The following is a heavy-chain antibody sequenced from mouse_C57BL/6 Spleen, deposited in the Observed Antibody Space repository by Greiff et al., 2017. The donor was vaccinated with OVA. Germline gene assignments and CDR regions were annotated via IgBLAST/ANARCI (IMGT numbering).Heavy chain of an antibody. V-gene: IGHV1-64*01. CDR2: IHPNSGST. CDR3: ASVYYGSSYLLDY. J-gene: IGHJ2*01. Sequence: VQLQPPGAELVKPGASVKLSCKASGYTFTSYWMHWVKQRPGQGLEWIGMIHPNSGSTNYNEKFKSKATLTVDKSSSTAYMQLSSLTSEDSAVYYCASVYYGSSYLLDYWGQGTTLTVSS. D-gene: IGHD1-1*01. CDR1: GYTFTSYW.